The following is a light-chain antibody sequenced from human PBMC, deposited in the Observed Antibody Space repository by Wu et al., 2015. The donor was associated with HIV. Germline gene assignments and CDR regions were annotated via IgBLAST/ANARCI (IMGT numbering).Light chain of an antibody. Sequence: MVLTQSPGTLSLSPGERATLSCRASQSVRSSYLAWYQQKPGQAPRLLIYGASTRATGIPDRFSGSGSGTDFTLTITRLEPEDFAVYYCQQYDTSITFGQGTRLDIK. J-gene: IGKJ5*01. CDR2: GAS. CDR1: QSVRSSY. CDR3: QQYDTSIT. V-gene: IGKV3-20*01.